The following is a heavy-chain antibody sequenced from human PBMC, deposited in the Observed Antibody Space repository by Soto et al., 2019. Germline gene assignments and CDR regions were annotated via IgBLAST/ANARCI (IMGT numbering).Heavy chain of an antibody. D-gene: IGHD1-26*01. Sequence: GGSLRLSCASSVFTFIRYAMHWVRQAPGKGLEWVAVISYDGSNKYYADPVKGRFTISRDNSKNTLYLQMNSLRAEDTAVYYCASGDRSLDYWGQGTLVTVSS. V-gene: IGHV3-30-3*01. CDR3: ASGDRSLDY. CDR1: VFTFIRYA. CDR2: ISYDGSNK. J-gene: IGHJ4*02.